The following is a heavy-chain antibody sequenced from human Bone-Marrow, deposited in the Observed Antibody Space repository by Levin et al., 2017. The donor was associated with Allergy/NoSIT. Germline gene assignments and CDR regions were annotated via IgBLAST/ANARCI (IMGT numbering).Heavy chain of an antibody. CDR1: SGSIRNYH. Sequence: SQTLSLPCSVSSGSIRNYHWSWLRQSPAEGLEWIGHISNSGNTNYNPSLTSRATISLDTSKSQISLRLSTVTAADTAVYYCARHVYIDGSPFDHWGQGTLVAVSS. J-gene: IGHJ4*02. CDR2: ISNSGNT. V-gene: IGHV4-59*08. CDR3: ARHVYIDGSPFDH. D-gene: IGHD3-10*01.